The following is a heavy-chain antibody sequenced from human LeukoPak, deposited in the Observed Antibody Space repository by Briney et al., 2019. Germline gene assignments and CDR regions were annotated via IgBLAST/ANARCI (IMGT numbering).Heavy chain of an antibody. CDR1: AFTFSDYY. CDR3: ARGAPPLGS. V-gene: IGHV3-11*01. D-gene: IGHD3-16*01. J-gene: IGHJ4*02. Sequence: GGSLRLSCTASAFTFSDYYMSWIRQAPGKGLEWVSHISSSGSTIYYAESVKGRFTISRDNTKKSLYLQMNSLRVEDTAIYYCARGAPPLGSRGQGTLVTVSS. CDR2: ISSSGSTI.